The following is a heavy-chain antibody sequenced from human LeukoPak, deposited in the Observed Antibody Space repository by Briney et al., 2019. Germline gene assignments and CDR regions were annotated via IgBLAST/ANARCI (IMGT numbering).Heavy chain of an antibody. Sequence: PSETLSLTCTVSGGSISSGSYYWSWIRQPAGKGLEWIGRIYTSGSTNYNPSLKSRVTISVDTSKNQFSLKLSSVTAADTAVHYCARDLATVTGYYYYYMDVWGKGTTVTVSS. CDR1: GGSISSGSYY. J-gene: IGHJ6*03. V-gene: IGHV4-61*02. CDR2: IYTSGST. D-gene: IGHD4-11*01. CDR3: ARDLATVTGYYYYYMDV.